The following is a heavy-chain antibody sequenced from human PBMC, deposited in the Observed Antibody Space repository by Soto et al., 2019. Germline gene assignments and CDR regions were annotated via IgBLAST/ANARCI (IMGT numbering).Heavy chain of an antibody. Sequence: EVQLVESGGGLVKPGGSLRLSCAASGFTFSNAWMSWVRQAPGKGVGWVGRIKSKTDGGTTDYAAPVKGRFTISRDDLKNTLYLQMNSLKTEDTAVYYCTTDVVVAATAGWRDYWGQGTLVTVSS. CDR2: IKSKTDGGTT. D-gene: IGHD2-15*01. V-gene: IGHV3-15*01. CDR3: TTDVVVAATAGWRDY. J-gene: IGHJ4*02. CDR1: GFTFSNAW.